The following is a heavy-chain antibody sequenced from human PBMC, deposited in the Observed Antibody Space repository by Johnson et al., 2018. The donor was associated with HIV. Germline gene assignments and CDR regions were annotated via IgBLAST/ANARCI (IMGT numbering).Heavy chain of an antibody. CDR3: ARDPELVYFDSSGYYYNAFDI. Sequence: VQLVESGGGVVRPGGSLRLSCAASGFTFDDYGMSWVRQAPGKGLEWVSGINWNGGSTGYADSVKGRFTISRDNAKNSLYLQMDSLRAEDTALYYCARDPELVYFDSSGYYYNAFDIWGQGTMVTVSS. J-gene: IGHJ3*02. D-gene: IGHD3-22*01. CDR2: INWNGGST. CDR1: GFTFDDYG. V-gene: IGHV3-20*04.